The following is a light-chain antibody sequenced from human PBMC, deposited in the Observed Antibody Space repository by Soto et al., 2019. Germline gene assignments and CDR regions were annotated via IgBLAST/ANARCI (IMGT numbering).Light chain of an antibody. CDR1: QRIDTW. Sequence: DIQMTQSPSIVSASVGDRVTITGRASQRIDTWLAWYQQKPGTAPKLMLYKATTLQSGVPSRFSGSGAGTEFTLAISSLEPDDFATYDCQEYETSPWTFGQGTKVEVK. V-gene: IGKV1-5*03. CDR2: KAT. J-gene: IGKJ1*01. CDR3: QEYETSPWT.